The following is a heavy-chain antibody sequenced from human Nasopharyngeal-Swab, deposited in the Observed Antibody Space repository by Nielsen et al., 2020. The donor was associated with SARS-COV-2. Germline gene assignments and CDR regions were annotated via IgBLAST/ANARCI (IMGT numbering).Heavy chain of an antibody. J-gene: IGHJ4*02. Sequence: ASVTVSCKASVYTFTSYYIHWARQATGQGLEWMGWMNPNSGNTGYAQKFQGRVTMTRNTSISTAYMELSSLRSEDTAVYYCARGRIYGDYGDWGQGTLVTVSS. CDR2: MNPNSGNT. CDR3: ARGRIYGDYGD. V-gene: IGHV1-8*01. D-gene: IGHD4-17*01. CDR1: VYTFTSYY.